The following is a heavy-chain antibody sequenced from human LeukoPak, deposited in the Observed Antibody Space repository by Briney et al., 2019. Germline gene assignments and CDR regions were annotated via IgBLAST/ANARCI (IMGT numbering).Heavy chain of an antibody. D-gene: IGHD2-15*01. CDR1: GFTFSSYS. V-gene: IGHV3-21*01. CDR3: ARLGYRYYYGTDV. Sequence: PGGSLRLSCAASGFTFSSYSMNWVRQAPGKGLEWVSSISSSSSYIYYADSVKGRFTISRDNAKISLYLQMNSLRAEDTAVYYCARLGYRYYYGTDVWGQGTTVTVSS. J-gene: IGHJ6*02. CDR2: ISSSSSYI.